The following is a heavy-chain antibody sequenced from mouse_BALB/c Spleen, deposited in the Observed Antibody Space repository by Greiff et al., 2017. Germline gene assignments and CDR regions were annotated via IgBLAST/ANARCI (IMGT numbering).Heavy chain of an antibody. D-gene: IGHD2-3*01. CDR3: ARTGDGYYVDY. J-gene: IGHJ2*01. CDR1: GFTFSSYA. Sequence: EVQGVESGGGLVKPGGSLKLSCAASGFTFSSYAMSWVRQTPEKRLEWVASISSGGSTYYPDSVKGRFTISRDNARNILYLQMSSLRSEDTAMYYCARTGDGYYVDYWGQGTTLTVSS. V-gene: IGHV5-6-5*01. CDR2: ISSGGST.